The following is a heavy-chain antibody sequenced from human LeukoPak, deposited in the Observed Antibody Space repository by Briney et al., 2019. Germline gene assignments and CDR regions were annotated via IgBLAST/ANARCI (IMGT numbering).Heavy chain of an antibody. Sequence: GSLRLSCAASGFAFSTSWMFWVRQAPGKGLVWVSRIAGDGGGTNYADSVKGRFTVSRDNAMNTLYLQMNSLRAEDTAVYYCASGSYHSGDKWGQGTLVTVSS. V-gene: IGHV3-74*01. CDR2: IAGDGGGT. D-gene: IGHD6-19*01. CDR3: ASGSYHSGDK. J-gene: IGHJ4*02. CDR1: GFAFSTSW.